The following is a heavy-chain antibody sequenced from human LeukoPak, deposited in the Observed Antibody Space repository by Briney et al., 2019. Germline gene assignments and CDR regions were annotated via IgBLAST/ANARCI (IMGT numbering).Heavy chain of an antibody. V-gene: IGHV4-61*02. CDR1: GVSISSGSYY. D-gene: IGHD3-22*01. CDR2: IYTSGGT. Sequence: SETLSLTCTVSGVSISSGSYYWSWFRQPAGEGLEWIGRIYTSGGTTYNPSLKSRVAISVYTSKNQFSLKLSSVTAADTAVYYCARRFNGWLLHSDAFDIWGQGTMVTVSS. J-gene: IGHJ3*02. CDR3: ARRFNGWLLHSDAFDI.